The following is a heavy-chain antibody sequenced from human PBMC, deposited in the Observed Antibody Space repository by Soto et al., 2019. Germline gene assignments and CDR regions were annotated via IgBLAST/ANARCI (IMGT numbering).Heavy chain of an antibody. CDR2: ISSSSSTI. Sequence: GGSLSLSCAASGFTFSSYSMNWVRQAPGKGLEWVSYISSSSSTIYYADSVKGRFTISRDNAKNSLYLQMNSLRDEDTAVYYCARDCLPYYYDSSGYYYRPGPIDYWGQGTLVTVSS. CDR1: GFTFSSYS. J-gene: IGHJ4*02. V-gene: IGHV3-48*02. CDR3: ARDCLPYYYDSSGYYYRPGPIDY. D-gene: IGHD3-22*01.